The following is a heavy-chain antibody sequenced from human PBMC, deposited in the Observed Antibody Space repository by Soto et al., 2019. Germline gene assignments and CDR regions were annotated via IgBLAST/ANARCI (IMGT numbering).Heavy chain of an antibody. CDR2: ISSSSSTI. CDR1: GFTFSSYS. V-gene: IGHV3-48*01. J-gene: IGHJ6*02. D-gene: IGHD3-10*01. Sequence: GGSLRLSCAASGFTFSSYSMNWVRQAPGKGLEWVSYISSSSSTIYYADSVKGRFTISRDNAKNSLYLQMNSLRSDDTAVYYCARDGRSMVRVTYYGMDVWGQGTTVTVSS. CDR3: ARDGRSMVRVTYYGMDV.